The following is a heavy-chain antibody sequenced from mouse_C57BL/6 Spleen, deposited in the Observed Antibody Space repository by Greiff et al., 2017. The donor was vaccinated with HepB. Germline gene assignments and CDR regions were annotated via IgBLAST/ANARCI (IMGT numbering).Heavy chain of an antibody. Sequence: EVQLQQSGPELVKPGASVKISCKASGYTFTDYYMNWVKQSHGKSLEWIGDINPNNGGTSYNQKFKGKATLTVDKSSSPAYMELRSLTSEDSAVYYCARGVASDYWGQGTTLTVSS. J-gene: IGHJ2*01. CDR1: GYTFTDYY. V-gene: IGHV1-26*01. CDR3: ARGVASDY. CDR2: INPNNGGT. D-gene: IGHD1-1*01.